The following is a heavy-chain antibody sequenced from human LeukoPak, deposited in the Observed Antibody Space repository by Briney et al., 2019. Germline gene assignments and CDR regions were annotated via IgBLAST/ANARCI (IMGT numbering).Heavy chain of an antibody. D-gene: IGHD2-2*02. CDR3: ARGPPIVVVPAAISPYYFDY. V-gene: IGHV4-34*01. J-gene: IGHJ4*02. CDR2: INHSGST. Sequence: SETLSLICAVYGGSFSGYYWRWIRQPPGKGLEWIGEINHSGSTNYNPSLKSRVTISVDTSKNQFSLKLSSVTAADTAVYYCARGPPIVVVPAAISPYYFDYWGQGTLVTVSS. CDR1: GGSFSGYY.